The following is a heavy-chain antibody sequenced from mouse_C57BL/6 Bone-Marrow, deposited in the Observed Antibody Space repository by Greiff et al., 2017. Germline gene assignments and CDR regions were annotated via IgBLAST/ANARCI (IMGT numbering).Heavy chain of an antibody. CDR2: IDPENGDT. Sequence: EVMLVESGAELVRPGASVTLSCTASGFNIKDDYRHWVKQRPEQGLEWIGWIDPENGDTEYASKFQGKATITVDTSSNTAYLQLSSLTSKDTAVYYCTRIAYWGQGTLVTVSA. J-gene: IGHJ3*01. CDR3: TRIAY. V-gene: IGHV14-4*01. CDR1: GFNIKDDY.